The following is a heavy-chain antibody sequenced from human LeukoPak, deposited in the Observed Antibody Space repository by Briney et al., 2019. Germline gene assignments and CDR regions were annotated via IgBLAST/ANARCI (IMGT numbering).Heavy chain of an antibody. D-gene: IGHD6-19*01. Sequence: GGSLRLSCAASGFTFSTYEMNWVRQAPGKGLEWVAYITSSGFSISYADSVKGRLTISRDNANNSLYLQMNSPRAEDTAVYYCTGGPQQWLGESPFASGGRGPLVTVSS. J-gene: IGHJ4*02. V-gene: IGHV3-48*03. CDR3: TGGPQQWLGESPFAS. CDR1: GFTFSTYE. CDR2: ITSSGFSI.